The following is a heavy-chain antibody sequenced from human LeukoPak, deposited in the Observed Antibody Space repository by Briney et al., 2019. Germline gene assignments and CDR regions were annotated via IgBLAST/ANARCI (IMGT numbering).Heavy chain of an antibody. D-gene: IGHD3-9*01. J-gene: IGHJ4*02. V-gene: IGHV1-69*06. CDR1: GGSFSTYD. CDR2: IIPMLGTT. Sequence: SVKVSCKASGGSFSTYDISWVRQAPGQGLEWMGGIIPMLGTTKYAQKFQGRVTITADKSTNTAFMELSSLKSDDTAVYFCARAGYIHQFDYWGQGTLVTVSS. CDR3: ARAGYIHQFDY.